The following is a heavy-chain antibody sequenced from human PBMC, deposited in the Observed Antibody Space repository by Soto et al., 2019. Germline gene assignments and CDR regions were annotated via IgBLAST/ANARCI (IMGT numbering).Heavy chain of an antibody. CDR2: INHSGST. J-gene: IGHJ6*02. D-gene: IGHD6-13*01. V-gene: IGHV4-34*01. Sequence: ASETLSLTCAVYGGSFSGYYWSWIRQPPGKGLEWIGEINHSGSTNYNPSLKSRVTISVDTSKNQFSLKLSSVTAADTAVYYCARARGAAGTYYYYGMDVWGQGTTVTVSS. CDR3: ARARGAAGTYYYYGMDV. CDR1: GGSFSGYY.